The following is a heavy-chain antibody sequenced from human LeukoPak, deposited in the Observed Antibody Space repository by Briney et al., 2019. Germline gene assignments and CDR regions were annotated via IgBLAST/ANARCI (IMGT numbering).Heavy chain of an antibody. J-gene: IGHJ5*01. D-gene: IGHD6-19*01. CDR3: ARAVTAVAGTLDS. V-gene: IGHV6-1*01. Sequence: SQTLSLTCAISGDSVSSGSAAWHWIRQSPSRGLEWLAKTYYRSKWSNDYSTSVASRITITTDTSKSQFSLQLKSVTPEDTAVYYCARAVTAVAGTLDSWGQGTLVTVSS. CDR2: TYYRSKWSN. CDR1: GDSVSSGSAA.